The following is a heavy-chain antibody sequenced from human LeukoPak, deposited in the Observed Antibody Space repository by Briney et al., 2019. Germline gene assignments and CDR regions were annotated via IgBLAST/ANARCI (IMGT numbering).Heavy chain of an antibody. J-gene: IGHJ4*02. V-gene: IGHV1-2*02. CDR2: INPNSGGT. CDR3: ARADDTSGS. D-gene: IGHD3-22*01. CDR1: VYTFTDYY. Sequence: GASVTVSCKASVYTFTDYYMHWVRQAPGLGLEWMGWINPNSGGTNYAQKFQGRATMTRDTSINTAYMELSRLRSDDTAVYYCARADDTSGSWGQGTLVTVSS.